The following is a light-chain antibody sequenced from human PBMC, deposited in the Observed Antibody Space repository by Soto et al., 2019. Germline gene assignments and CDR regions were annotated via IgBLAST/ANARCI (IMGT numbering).Light chain of an antibody. CDR1: QSVSSY. CDR3: QQRSNWLT. Sequence: EIVLTQSPATLSLSPGERATLSCMARQSVSSYLSWYQQKPCQAPRLLIYDASNRATGIPARFSGRGSGTDFTLTISSLEPEDFAVYYCQQRSNWLTFGGGTKV. J-gene: IGKJ4*01. CDR2: DAS. V-gene: IGKV3-11*01.